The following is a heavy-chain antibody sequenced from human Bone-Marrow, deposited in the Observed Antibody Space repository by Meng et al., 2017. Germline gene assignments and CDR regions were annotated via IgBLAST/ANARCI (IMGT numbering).Heavy chain of an antibody. V-gene: IGHV1-3*01. Sequence: GQLLESGAEVKKPGASVKVSWKASGYTFTNYAMHWVRQAPGQRLEWMGWINAGNGDTKYSQNFQGRVTITRDTSASTAYMELSSLGSEDTAVYYCARVYCSSTSCQYYADYWGQGTLVTVSS. D-gene: IGHD2-2*01. J-gene: IGHJ4*02. CDR3: ARVYCSSTSCQYYADY. CDR2: INAGNGDT. CDR1: GYTFTNYA.